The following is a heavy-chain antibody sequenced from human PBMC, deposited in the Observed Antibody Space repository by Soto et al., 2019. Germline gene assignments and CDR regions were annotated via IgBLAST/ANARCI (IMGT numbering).Heavy chain of an antibody. CDR1: GFTFSTYE. J-gene: IGHJ4*02. CDR2: ISGSGNII. Sequence: GGSLRLSCAASGFTFSTYEFNWVRQAPGRGLEWISYISGSGNIINYADSVKGRFTISRDNAENSLHLQMSSLRVDDTAVYFCVRDTMTASAAACVDYWGKGTQVTVSS. V-gene: IGHV3-48*03. D-gene: IGHD6-13*01. CDR3: VRDTMTASAAACVDY.